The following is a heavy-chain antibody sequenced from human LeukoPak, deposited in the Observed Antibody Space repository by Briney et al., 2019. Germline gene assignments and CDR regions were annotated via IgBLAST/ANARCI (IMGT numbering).Heavy chain of an antibody. CDR3: ARIGVVPGFGP. V-gene: IGHV3-48*01. Sequence: GGSLRLSCAASGFTFSSYSMNWVRQAPGKGLEWVSYISSSSSTKYYADSMKGRFTISRDNAKNSLYLQMNSLRAEDTAVYYCARIGVVPGFGPWGQGTLVTVSS. D-gene: IGHD3-3*01. CDR2: ISSSSSTK. CDR1: GFTFSSYS. J-gene: IGHJ5*02.